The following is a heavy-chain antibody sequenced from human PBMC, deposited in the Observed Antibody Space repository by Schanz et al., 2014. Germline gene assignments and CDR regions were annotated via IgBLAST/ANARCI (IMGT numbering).Heavy chain of an antibody. D-gene: IGHD3-10*01. CDR1: GFTFSSYS. CDR2: IYIGGNT. J-gene: IGHJ4*02. CDR3: ARGGFGEVSYFDY. V-gene: IGHV3-66*01. Sequence: EVQLLESGGGLVQPGGSLRLSCAASGFTFSSYSMNWVRQAPGKGLEWVSFIYIGGNTYYADSVKGRFTISRDNSKNTVYIQMNSLRAEDTAVYYCARGGFGEVSYFDYWGQGTLVTVSS.